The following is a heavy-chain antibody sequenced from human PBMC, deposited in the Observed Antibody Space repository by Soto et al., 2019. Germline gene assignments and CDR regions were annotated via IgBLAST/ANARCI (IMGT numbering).Heavy chain of an antibody. V-gene: IGHV4-61*01. Sequence: PSETLSLTCTVSGGSVSNGMYYWSWIRQPPGKGLEWIGYIYYSGSTNYNPSLKSRVTISVDTSKNQFSLKLSSVTAADTAVYYCAREQPYNGRHHFDYWGQGTLVTVSS. CDR3: AREQPYNGRHHFDY. D-gene: IGHD1-26*01. CDR1: GGSVSNGMYY. CDR2: IYYSGST. J-gene: IGHJ4*02.